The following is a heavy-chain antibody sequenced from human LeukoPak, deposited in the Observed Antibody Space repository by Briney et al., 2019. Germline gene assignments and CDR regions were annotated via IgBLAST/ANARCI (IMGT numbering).Heavy chain of an antibody. V-gene: IGHV3-23*01. J-gene: IGHJ4*02. CDR1: GITLSNYG. Sequence: GGSLRLSCAVSGITLSNYGMSWVRQAPGKGLEWVAGISDRGGRTNYADSVKGRFTISRDNPKNTLYLQMNSLRVEDTAVYFCAKRGVVIRVILVGFHKEANYFDSWGQGALVTVSS. CDR2: ISDRGGRT. D-gene: IGHD3-22*01. CDR3: AKRGVVIRVILVGFHKEANYFDS.